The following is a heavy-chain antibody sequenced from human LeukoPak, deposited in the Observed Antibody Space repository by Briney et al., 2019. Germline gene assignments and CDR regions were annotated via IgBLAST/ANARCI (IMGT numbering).Heavy chain of an antibody. V-gene: IGHV3-23*01. CDR2: ISGNGVTR. CDR3: AKLYYSDSGTYSPIDS. Sequence: GGSLRLSCAASGFTFSSYAMNWVRQSPGKGLEWVSGISGNGVTRHYADSVKGRLTISRDNSKNTLHLQMNSLRAEDTAVYYCAKLYYSDSGTYSPIDSWGQGTLVTVSS. D-gene: IGHD3-22*01. CDR1: GFTFSSYA. J-gene: IGHJ4*02.